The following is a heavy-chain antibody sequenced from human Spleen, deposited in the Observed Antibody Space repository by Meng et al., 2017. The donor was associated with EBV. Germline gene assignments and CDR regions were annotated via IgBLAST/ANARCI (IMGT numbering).Heavy chain of an antibody. D-gene: IGHD2-2*01. Sequence: VQLVESGGGLVKPGGSLSLSCAASVFIFSSYRMNWVRQAPGKGLEWVSSIISSSSYIYYADSVKGRFTISRDNAKNSLYLQMNSLRAEDTAVYYCARDLVDCSSTSCYSDYWGQGTLVTVS. V-gene: IGHV3-21*02. J-gene: IGHJ4*02. CDR2: IISSSSYI. CDR3: ARDLVDCSSTSCYSDY. CDR1: VFIFSSYR.